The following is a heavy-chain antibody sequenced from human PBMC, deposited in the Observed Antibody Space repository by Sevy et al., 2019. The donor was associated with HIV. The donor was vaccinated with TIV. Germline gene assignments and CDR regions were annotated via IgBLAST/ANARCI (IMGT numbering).Heavy chain of an antibody. V-gene: IGHV1-24*01. D-gene: IGHD3-22*01. CDR3: ATLENEYYYDGESNYYFDY. J-gene: IGHJ4*02. CDR1: GYTLTELS. Sequence: ASVKVSCKVSGYTLTELSMHWVRQTPGKGLEWMGGFDPEDGKTIYSQKFQGRITVTEDTSKDTAYMELSTLRSNDTAMYYCATLENEYYYDGESNYYFDYWGQGTLVTVSS. CDR2: FDPEDGKT.